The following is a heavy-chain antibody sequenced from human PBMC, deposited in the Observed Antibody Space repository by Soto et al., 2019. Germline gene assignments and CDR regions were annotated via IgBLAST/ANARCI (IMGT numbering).Heavy chain of an antibody. D-gene: IGHD3-22*01. Sequence: QVRLVQSGAEVKKPGASVSISCKTSGFTLTTYYIHGVRQAPGQGLEWMGMIDLSGGSTTYAQKFQGRITMTSDMSTSTVYMELSSLRSEDTAVYYCARVPYDTTGYYAFWGQGTLVTVSS. J-gene: IGHJ4*02. CDR1: GFTLTTYY. CDR2: IDLSGGST. V-gene: IGHV1-46*01. CDR3: ARVPYDTTGYYAF.